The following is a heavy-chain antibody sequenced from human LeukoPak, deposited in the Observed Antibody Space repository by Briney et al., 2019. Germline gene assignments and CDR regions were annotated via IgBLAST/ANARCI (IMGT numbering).Heavy chain of an antibody. J-gene: IGHJ3*02. CDR2: IYYSGST. Sequence: PSETLSLTCTVSGGSISSYYWSWIRQPPGKGLEWIGYIYYSGSTNYNPSPKSRVTISVDTSKNQFSLKLSSVTAADTAVYYCARDLRGLAFDIWGQGTMVTVSS. CDR3: ARDLRGLAFDI. CDR1: GGSISSYY. V-gene: IGHV4-59*01. D-gene: IGHD3-22*01.